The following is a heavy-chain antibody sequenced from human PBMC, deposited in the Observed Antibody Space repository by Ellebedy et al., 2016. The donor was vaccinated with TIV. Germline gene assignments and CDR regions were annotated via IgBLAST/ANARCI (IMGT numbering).Heavy chain of an antibody. CDR1: RFTFSSYD. J-gene: IGHJ4*03. Sequence: GESLKISCAASRFTFSSYDMHWVRQGTGQGLEWVSAIGTAGDTYYPGSVKGRFTISRENAKSSLYLQMNSLRAEDTAVYYCARVRFGDTAVDYWGQGTLVTVSS. CDR2: IGTAGDT. CDR3: ARVRFGDTAVDY. V-gene: IGHV3-13*01. D-gene: IGHD2-21*02.